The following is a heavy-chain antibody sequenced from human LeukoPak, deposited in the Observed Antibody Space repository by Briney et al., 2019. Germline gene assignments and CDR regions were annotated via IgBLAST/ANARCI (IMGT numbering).Heavy chain of an antibody. CDR2: IYHSGST. V-gene: IGHV4-38-2*02. CDR3: ARHDNGGSIDWFDP. CDR1: GYSISSGYY. J-gene: IGHJ5*02. Sequence: SETLSLTCTVSGYSISSGYYWGWIRQPPGKGLEWIGSIYHSGSTYYNPSLKSRVTISVDTSKNQFSPKLSSVTAADTAVYYCARHDNGGSIDWFDPWGQGTLVTVSS. D-gene: IGHD3-22*01.